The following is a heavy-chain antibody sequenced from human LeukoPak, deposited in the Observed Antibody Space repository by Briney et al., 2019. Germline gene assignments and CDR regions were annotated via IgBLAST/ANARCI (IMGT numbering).Heavy chain of an antibody. V-gene: IGHV3-48*01. J-gene: IGHJ4*02. CDR1: GFTFSTYS. Sequence: PGGSLRLSCAASGFTFSTYSMNWVRQAPGKGLEWVSYIDTSGTTIYYADSVKGRFTISRDNAKNSLYLQMNSLRAEDTAVYYCAKDLYYDVQDGYNLACFDYWGQGTLVTVSS. CDR2: IDTSGTTI. CDR3: AKDLYYDVQDGYNLACFDY. D-gene: IGHD5-24*01.